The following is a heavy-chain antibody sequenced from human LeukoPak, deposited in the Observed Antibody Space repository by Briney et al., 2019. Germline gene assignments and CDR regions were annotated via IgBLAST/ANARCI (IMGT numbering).Heavy chain of an antibody. CDR2: IIPIFGTA. Sequence: SVKVSCKASGGTFSSYAISWGRQAPGQGLEWMGGIIPIFGTANYAQKFQGRVTITTDESTSTAYMELSSLRSEDTAVYYCARESYDFWSGKRPYYYYYMDVWGKGTTVTVSS. J-gene: IGHJ6*03. CDR1: GGTFSSYA. V-gene: IGHV1-69*05. CDR3: ARESYDFWSGKRPYYYYYMDV. D-gene: IGHD3-3*01.